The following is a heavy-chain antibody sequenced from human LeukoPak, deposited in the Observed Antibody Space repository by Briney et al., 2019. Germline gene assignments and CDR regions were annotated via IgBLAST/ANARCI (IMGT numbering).Heavy chain of an antibody. CDR1: GFTFSSYA. D-gene: IGHD1-26*01. Sequence: PGGSLRLSCAASGFTFSSYAMNWVRQAPGKGLEWVSLISSSGYNTYYADSVKGRFTISRDNSKNTLSLQMNSLRAEDTAVYYCAKDVRVGGGGMDVWGQETPVTVSS. J-gene: IGHJ6*02. V-gene: IGHV3-23*01. CDR3: AKDVRVGGGGMDV. CDR2: ISSSGYNT.